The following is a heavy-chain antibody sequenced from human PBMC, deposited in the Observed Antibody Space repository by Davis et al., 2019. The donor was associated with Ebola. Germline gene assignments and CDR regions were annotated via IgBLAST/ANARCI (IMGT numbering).Heavy chain of an antibody. CDR1: GFTFSNYA. D-gene: IGHD6-19*01. J-gene: IGHJ6*04. CDR3: AKGGSGWPSDYSYGMGV. CDR2: VTSSGGGT. V-gene: IGHV3-23*01. Sequence: GGSLRLSCAASGFTFSNYAMTWARQAPGKGLEWVSAVTSSGGGTYYADSVKGRFNISRDNSKNALYLQMNSLTVEDTAVNYCAKGGSGWPSDYSYGMGVWGKGTTVTVSS.